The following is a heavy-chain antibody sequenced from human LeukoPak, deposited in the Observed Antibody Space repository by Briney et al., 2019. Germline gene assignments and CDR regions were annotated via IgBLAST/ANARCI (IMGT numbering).Heavy chain of an antibody. J-gene: IGHJ4*02. CDR1: GGSISSSSYY. CDR3: ARHWYGGNFLFDY. Sequence: SQTLSLTCTVSGGSISSSSYYWTWIRQPPGKGLEWIGSIYYTGTTSYNSSLKSRVTISIDTSKNQFSLNLNSVTAADTAVYYCARHWYGGNFLFDYWGQGTLITVSS. CDR2: IYYTGTT. D-gene: IGHD4-23*01. V-gene: IGHV4-39*01.